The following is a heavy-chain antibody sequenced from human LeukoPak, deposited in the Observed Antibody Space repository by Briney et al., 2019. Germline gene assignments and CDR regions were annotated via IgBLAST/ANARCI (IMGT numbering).Heavy chain of an antibody. CDR3: AVPPPPGFSYGENLFDY. CDR1: GFTFSNYW. D-gene: IGHD5-18*01. Sequence: GGSLRLSCAASGFTFSNYWMHWVRQAPGKGLVWVSGINSAGSSTSYADSVKGRFTISRDNAKNTLYLQMNSLRAEDTAVYYCAVPPPPGFSYGENLFDYWGQGTLVTVSS. J-gene: IGHJ4*02. V-gene: IGHV3-74*01. CDR2: INSAGSST.